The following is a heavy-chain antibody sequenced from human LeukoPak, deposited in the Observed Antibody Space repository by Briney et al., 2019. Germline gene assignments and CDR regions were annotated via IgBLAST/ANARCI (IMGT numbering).Heavy chain of an antibody. J-gene: IGHJ4*02. CDR2: IYYSGST. D-gene: IGHD3-10*01. Sequence: SETLSLTCTVSGGSISSSSYYWGWIRQPPGKGLEWIGSIYYSGSTYYNPSLKSRVTISVDTSKNQFSLKLSSVTAADTAVYYCARDWYYYGSLDYWGQGTLVTVSS. CDR1: GGSISSSSYY. CDR3: ARDWYYYGSLDY. V-gene: IGHV4-39*07.